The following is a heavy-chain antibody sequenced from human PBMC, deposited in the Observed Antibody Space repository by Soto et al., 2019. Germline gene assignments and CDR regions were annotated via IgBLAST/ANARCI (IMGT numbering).Heavy chain of an antibody. Sequence: ASVKVSCKASGYTFTIYGISWVRQAPGQGLEWMGWISAYNGNTNYAQKLQGRVTMTTDTSTSTAYMELRSLRSDDTAVYYCATEKPRNYYYYGMDVWGQGTTVTVSS. CDR1: GYTFTIYG. CDR3: ATEKPRNYYYYGMDV. CDR2: ISAYNGNT. V-gene: IGHV1-18*01. J-gene: IGHJ6*02.